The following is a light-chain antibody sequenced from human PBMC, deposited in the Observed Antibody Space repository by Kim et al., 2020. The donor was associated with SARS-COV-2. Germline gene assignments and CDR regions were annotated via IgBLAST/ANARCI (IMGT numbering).Light chain of an antibody. V-gene: IGKV3-15*01. CDR1: QSIGTN. CDR3: QQYNDWPPWT. CDR2: GAS. J-gene: IGKJ1*01. Sequence: PGEVVILSGRASQSIGTNVARYQQKPGQAPRLLIHGASTRATGVPARFSGSGSGTEFTLIVSSLQSVDSAIYYCQQYNDWPPWTFGQGTKVDIK.